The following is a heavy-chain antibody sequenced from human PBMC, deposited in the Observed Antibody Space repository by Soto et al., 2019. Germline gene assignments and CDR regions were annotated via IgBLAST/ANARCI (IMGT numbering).Heavy chain of an antibody. CDR3: VKGEYYYDSSGYHPFDY. J-gene: IGHJ4*02. Sequence: GGSLRLSCSASGFTFSIYAMHWVRQAPGKGLEYVSSISTNGGSTDYADSVKGRFTISRDNSKNTVYLQMSSLRVEDTAVYYCVKGEYYYDSSGYHPFDYWGQGTLVTVPQ. D-gene: IGHD3-22*01. V-gene: IGHV3-64D*06. CDR2: ISTNGGST. CDR1: GFTFSIYA.